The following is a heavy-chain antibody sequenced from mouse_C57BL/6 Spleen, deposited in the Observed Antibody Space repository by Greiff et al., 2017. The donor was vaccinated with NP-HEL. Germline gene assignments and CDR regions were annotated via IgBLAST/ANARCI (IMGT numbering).Heavy chain of an antibody. V-gene: IGHV1-82*01. Sequence: VQLQQSGPELVKPGASVKISCKASGYAFSSSWMNWVKQRPGKGLEWIGRIYPGDGDTNYNGKFKGKATLTADKSSSTAYMQLSSLTSEDSAVYFCAREDGVPPFDHWGQGTTLTVSS. CDR2: IYPGDGDT. D-gene: IGHD2-14*01. J-gene: IGHJ2*01. CDR1: GYAFSSSW. CDR3: AREDGVPPFDH.